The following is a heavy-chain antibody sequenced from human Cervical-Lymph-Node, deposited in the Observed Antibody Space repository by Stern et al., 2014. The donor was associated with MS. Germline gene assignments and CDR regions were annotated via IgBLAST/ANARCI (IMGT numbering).Heavy chain of an antibody. J-gene: IGHJ6*02. Sequence: EVQLVESGGGLVKPGGSLRLSCAASGFTFSSYSMNWVRQAPGKGLEWVSTITSSSIYIYYADSVKGRFPISRDNAKNSLYLQMNSLRAEDTAVYYCARPNYYYGMDVWGQGTTVTVSS. V-gene: IGHV3-21*01. CDR3: ARPNYYYGMDV. CDR2: ITSSSIYI. CDR1: GFTFSSYS.